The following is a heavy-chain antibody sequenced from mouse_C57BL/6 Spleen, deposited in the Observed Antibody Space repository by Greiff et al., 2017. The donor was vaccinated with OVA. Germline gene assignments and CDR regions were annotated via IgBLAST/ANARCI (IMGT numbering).Heavy chain of an antibody. V-gene: IGHV1-52*01. D-gene: IGHD2-14*01. CDR1: GYTFTSYW. Sequence: QVQLKQPGAELVRPGSSVKLSCKASGYTFTSYWMHWVKQRPIQGLEWIGNIDPSDSETHYNQKFKDKATLTVDKSSSTAYMQLSSLTSEDSAVYYCAISPGEGTHYWGQGTTLTVSS. CDR3: AISPGEGTHY. J-gene: IGHJ2*01. CDR2: IDPSDSET.